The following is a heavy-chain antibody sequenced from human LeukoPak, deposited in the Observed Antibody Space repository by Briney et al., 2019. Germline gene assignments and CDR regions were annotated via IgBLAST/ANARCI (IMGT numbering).Heavy chain of an antibody. CDR3: AKDRTGYSTSRYYFDY. CDR2: VDPKDGET. D-gene: IGHD6-13*01. J-gene: IGHJ4*02. Sequence: GATVKVSCKVSGYTFTDDYMHWVQQAPGKGLEWMGLVDPKDGETAYAEKFQGRVTITADTSTDTVYMELTNLRSEDTALYYCAKDRTGYSTSRYYFDYWGQGTLVTVSP. V-gene: IGHV1-69-2*01. CDR1: GYTFTDDY.